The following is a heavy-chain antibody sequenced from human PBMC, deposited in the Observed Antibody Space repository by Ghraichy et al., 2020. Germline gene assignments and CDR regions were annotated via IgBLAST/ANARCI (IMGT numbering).Heavy chain of an antibody. CDR3: ARDKGAGYRYFYY. D-gene: IGHD2-2*01. V-gene: IGHV3-53*01. CDR2: MFSGGTT. J-gene: IGHJ4*02. Sequence: GGYLRLSCAASGFSVSTKYMNWVRQSPGKGLEWVAVMFSGGTTRYADSVKGRFTISRDDSKNTVYLQMNSLSAEDTGLYFCARDKGAGYRYFYYWGQGTLVTVSS. CDR1: GFSVSTKY.